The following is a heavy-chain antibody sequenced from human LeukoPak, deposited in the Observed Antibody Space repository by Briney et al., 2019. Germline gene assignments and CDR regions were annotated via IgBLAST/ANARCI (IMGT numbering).Heavy chain of an antibody. CDR1: GGSFSGYY. CDR2: INHSGST. Sequence: PSETLSLPCAVYGGSFSGYYWSWIRQPPGKGLEWIGEINHSGSTNYNPSLKSRVTISVDTSKNQFSLKLSSVTAADTAVYYCARGRMVYAIAPFYSNLFDPWGQGTLVTVSS. CDR3: ARGRMVYAIAPFYSNLFDP. V-gene: IGHV4-34*01. D-gene: IGHD2-8*01. J-gene: IGHJ5*02.